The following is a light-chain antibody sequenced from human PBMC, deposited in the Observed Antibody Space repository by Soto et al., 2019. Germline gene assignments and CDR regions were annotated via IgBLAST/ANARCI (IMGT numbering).Light chain of an antibody. J-gene: IGLJ3*02. CDR2: GLT. CDR3: SSYTTSRTLV. Sequence: QSVLTQPASVSGSPGQSITISCTGTSSDIGAYNYVSWYQQHPGKAPKLLIYGLTNRPSGVSNRFSGSKSGNTASLTISGLQAEDDADYYCSSYTTSRTLVFGGGTQLTVL. CDR1: SSDIGAYNY. V-gene: IGLV2-14*01.